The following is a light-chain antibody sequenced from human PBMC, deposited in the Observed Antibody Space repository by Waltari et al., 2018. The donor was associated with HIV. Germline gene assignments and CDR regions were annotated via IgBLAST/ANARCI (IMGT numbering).Light chain of an antibody. CDR1: RSDMGSTMS. Sequence: QSPLTQPASVSGSPGQPVTITCNGTRSDMGSTMSVSWYQRHPGKGPRLIIYNVNSRPSGISSRFSGSKSGNAASLTISGLQTEDEAEYICCSYAGTITYLVFGGGTKLTVL. V-gene: IGLV2-14*03. CDR3: CSYAGTITYLV. CDR2: NVN. J-gene: IGLJ2*01.